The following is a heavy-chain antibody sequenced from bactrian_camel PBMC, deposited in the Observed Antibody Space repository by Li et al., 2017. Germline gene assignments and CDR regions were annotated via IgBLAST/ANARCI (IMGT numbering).Heavy chain of an antibody. CDR2: ISSGGGNS. Sequence: DVQLVESGGGSVQAGGSLKLSCVASGYTLPLHMAWFRQAPGKGLEWVSRISSGGGNSYYADSVKGRFTISRDNAKDTLYLQMNSLKPEDTATYYCAAGQGVGWCLDVIRVGAEADFDYWGHGTQVTVS. CDR1: GYTLPLH. V-gene: IGHV3S40*01. J-gene: IGHJ6*01. D-gene: IGHD5*01. CDR3: AAGQGVGWCLDVIRVGAEADFDY.